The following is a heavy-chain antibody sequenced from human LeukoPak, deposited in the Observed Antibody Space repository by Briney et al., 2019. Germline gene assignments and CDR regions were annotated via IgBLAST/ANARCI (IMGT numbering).Heavy chain of an antibody. CDR3: AKGSGINHYHWIDP. V-gene: IGHV3-23*01. CDR2: ISGGGGST. J-gene: IGHJ5*02. D-gene: IGHD1-14*01. CDR1: EFTFSHYA. Sequence: GGSLRLSCAASEFTFSHYAMNWVRQAPGKGLEWVSGISGGGGSTYYADSMNGRFTISRDNSKNTLYLQMDSLRAEDTALYYCAKGSGINHYHWIDPWGQGTLVTVSS.